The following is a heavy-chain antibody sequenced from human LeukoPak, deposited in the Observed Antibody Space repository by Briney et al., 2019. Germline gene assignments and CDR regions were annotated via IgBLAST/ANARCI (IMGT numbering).Heavy chain of an antibody. V-gene: IGHV4-59*01. Sequence: SETLSLTCTVSGGSISSYYWSWIRQPPGKGLEWIGYIYYSGSTNYNPSLKSRVAISVDTSKSQFSLKLSSVTAADTAIYYCARGGYYGSGNDFRFDPWGQGTLVTVSS. CDR1: GGSISSYY. CDR3: ARGGYYGSGNDFRFDP. D-gene: IGHD3-10*01. J-gene: IGHJ5*02. CDR2: IYYSGST.